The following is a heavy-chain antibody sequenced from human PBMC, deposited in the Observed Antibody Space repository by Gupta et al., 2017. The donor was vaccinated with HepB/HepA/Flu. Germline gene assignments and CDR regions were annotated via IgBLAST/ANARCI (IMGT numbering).Heavy chain of an antibody. CDR2: ISSSGRTI. V-gene: IGHV3-11*01. D-gene: IGHD6-19*01. Sequence: QVQLVESWGGLVKPGGALRHSCAVSGFPFSDYYMSWIRQAPGKGLEWVSHISSSGRTIYYADSVKGRFTISRDNTKNALYLQMNSLRAEDTAVYYCARVYGFPSGWYYFDFWGQGNLVTVSS. CDR1: GFPFSDYY. J-gene: IGHJ4*02. CDR3: ARVYGFPSGWYYFDF.